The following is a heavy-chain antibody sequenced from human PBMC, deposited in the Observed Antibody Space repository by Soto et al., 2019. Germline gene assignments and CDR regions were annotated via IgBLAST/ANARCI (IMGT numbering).Heavy chain of an antibody. D-gene: IGHD5-12*01. CDR1: GGSISSYY. CDR3: AIDGYNPT. Sequence: PSETLSLTCTVSGGSISSYYWSWIRQPPGKGLEWIGYVYYSGSTNYNPSLKSRVTISVDTSKNQFSLKVRSVTAADTAVYYCAIDGYNPTWGPGTRVTVAS. V-gene: IGHV4-59*01. CDR2: VYYSGST. J-gene: IGHJ5*02.